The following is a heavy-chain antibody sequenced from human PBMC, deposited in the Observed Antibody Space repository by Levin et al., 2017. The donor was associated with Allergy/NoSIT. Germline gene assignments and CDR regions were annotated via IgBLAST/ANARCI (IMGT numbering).Heavy chain of an antibody. J-gene: IGHJ4*02. Sequence: PGESLKISCKASRYIFSDYFIHWVRQAPGQGLEWMGWFNPHSGDTKYAQEFQGRVTMTRDTSISTAYMELTRLTSDDTAVYYCARDLYNDDSVFGYWGQGTLVNVFS. CDR2: FNPHSGDT. CDR1: RYIFSDYF. V-gene: IGHV1-2*02. D-gene: IGHD3-22*01. CDR3: ARDLYNDDSVFGY.